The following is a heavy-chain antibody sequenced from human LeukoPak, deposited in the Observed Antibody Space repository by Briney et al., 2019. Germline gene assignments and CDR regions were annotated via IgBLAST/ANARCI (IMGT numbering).Heavy chain of an antibody. CDR1: GFTFSSYA. J-gene: IGHJ5*02. CDR2: ISGSGGST. Sequence: GGSLRLSCAASGFTFSSYAMSWVRQAPGKGLEWVSAISGSGGSTYSADSVKGRFTISRDNSKNTLYLQMNSLRAEDTAVYYCAKVATNYDDSSGYHHWGQGTLVTVSS. D-gene: IGHD3-22*01. V-gene: IGHV3-23*01. CDR3: AKVATNYDDSSGYHH.